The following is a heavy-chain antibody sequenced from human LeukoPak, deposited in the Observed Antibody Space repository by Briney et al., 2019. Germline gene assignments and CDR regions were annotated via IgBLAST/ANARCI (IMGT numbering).Heavy chain of an antibody. J-gene: IGHJ3*02. Sequence: PGGSLGLSCVASGLNFNSRWMDWVRQAPGKGLEWVANVKRDGSEKYYVDSVKGRFTISRDNAKNSLYLQMNSLRAEDTAVYYCARDPGNDAFDIWGQGTMVTVSS. V-gene: IGHV3-7*01. CDR3: ARDPGNDAFDI. CDR2: VKRDGSEK. CDR1: GLNFNSRW.